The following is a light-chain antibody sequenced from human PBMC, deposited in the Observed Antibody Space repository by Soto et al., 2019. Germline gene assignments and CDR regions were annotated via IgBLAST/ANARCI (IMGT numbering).Light chain of an antibody. CDR3: QQYGSSPWT. CDR1: QSVSSSY. Sequence: EIVLTQLPGTLSLSPGERATLSCRASQSVSSSYLAWYQQKPGQAPRLLIYGASSRATGIPDRFSGSGSGTDFTLTISRLEPEDFAVYYCQQYGSSPWTFGQGTKVDIK. CDR2: GAS. J-gene: IGKJ1*01. V-gene: IGKV3-20*01.